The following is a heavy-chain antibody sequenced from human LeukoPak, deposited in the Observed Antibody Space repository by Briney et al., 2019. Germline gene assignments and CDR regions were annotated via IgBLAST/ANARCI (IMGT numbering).Heavy chain of an antibody. CDR2: ISGSGDST. V-gene: IGHV3-23*01. CDR3: ANRPLDY. Sequence: GGSLRLSCTASGFNFSSYGMHWVRQTPGKGLEWVSGISGSGDSTYYADSVKGRFTISRDNSKNTLYLQINTLRAEDTAVYYCANRPLDYWGQGTLVTVSS. J-gene: IGHJ4*02. CDR1: GFNFSSYG.